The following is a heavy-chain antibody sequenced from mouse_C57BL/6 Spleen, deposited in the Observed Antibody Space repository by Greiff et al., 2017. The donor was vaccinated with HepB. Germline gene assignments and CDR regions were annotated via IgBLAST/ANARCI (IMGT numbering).Heavy chain of an antibody. CDR3: ARDNDYESPWFAY. CDR1: GYTFTDYY. CDR2: IYPGSGNT. D-gene: IGHD2-4*01. Sequence: VHLVESGPELVKPGASVKISCKASGYTFTDYYINWVKQRPGQGLEWIGWIYPGSGNTKYNEKFKGKATLTVDTSSSTAYMQLSSLTSEDSAVYFCARDNDYESPWFAYWGQGTLVTVSA. V-gene: IGHV1-84*01. J-gene: IGHJ3*01.